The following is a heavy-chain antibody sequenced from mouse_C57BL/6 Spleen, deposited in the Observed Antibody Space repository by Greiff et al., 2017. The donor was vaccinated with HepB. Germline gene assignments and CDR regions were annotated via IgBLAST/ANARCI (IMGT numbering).Heavy chain of an antibody. CDR3: AREGLGRFAY. D-gene: IGHD4-1*01. V-gene: IGHV1-66*01. J-gene: IGHJ3*01. Sequence: LQESGPELVKPGASVKISCKASGYSFTSYYIHWVKQRPGQGLEWIGWIYPGSGNTKYNEKFKGKATLTADTSSSTAYMQLSSLTSEDSAVYYCAREGLGRFAYWGQGTLVTVSA. CDR2: IYPGSGNT. CDR1: GYSFTSYY.